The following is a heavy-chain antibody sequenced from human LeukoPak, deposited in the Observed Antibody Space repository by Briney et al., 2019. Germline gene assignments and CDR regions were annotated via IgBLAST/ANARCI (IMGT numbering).Heavy chain of an antibody. D-gene: IGHD4-17*01. CDR1: GGSISGYY. CDR3: VRFSGHGDYAS. CDR2: IYYSGST. V-gene: IGHV4-59*01. J-gene: IGHJ4*02. Sequence: SETLSLTCTVSGGSISGYYWSWIRQSPGKGLEYIGYIYYSGSTNYNPSLKSRVTISVDTSKNQFSLKLSSVTAADTAVYYCVRFSGHGDYASWGQGTLVTVSS.